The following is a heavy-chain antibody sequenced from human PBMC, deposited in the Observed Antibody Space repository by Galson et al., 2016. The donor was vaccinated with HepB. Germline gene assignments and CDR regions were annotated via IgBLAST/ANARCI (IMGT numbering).Heavy chain of an antibody. Sequence: SLRLSCAGSGFIVSSHYMTWVRQAPGKGLEWVSIIFSDGNTFYADSVKGRFTISTDKSKHTVFLQMSNLRADDTAMYYCARDGGDRGSYSAGDSFDIWGQGTMVTVSS. CDR2: IFSDGNT. V-gene: IGHV3-53*01. CDR3: ARDGGDRGSYSAGDSFDI. CDR1: GFIVSSHY. D-gene: IGHD1-26*01. J-gene: IGHJ3*02.